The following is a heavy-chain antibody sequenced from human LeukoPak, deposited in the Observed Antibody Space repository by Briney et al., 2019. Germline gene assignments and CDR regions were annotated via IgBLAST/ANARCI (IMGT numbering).Heavy chain of an antibody. CDR3: ASTTTVTTSPWFDP. V-gene: IGHV4-30-2*01. CDR1: GGSISSGGYS. Sequence: PSETLSLTCAVSGGSISSGGYSWSWIRQPPGKGLEWIGYIYHSGSTYHNPSLKSRVTISVDRSKNQFSLKLSSVTAADTAVYYCASTTTVTTSPWFDPWGQGTLVTVSS. D-gene: IGHD4-17*01. J-gene: IGHJ5*02. CDR2: IYHSGST.